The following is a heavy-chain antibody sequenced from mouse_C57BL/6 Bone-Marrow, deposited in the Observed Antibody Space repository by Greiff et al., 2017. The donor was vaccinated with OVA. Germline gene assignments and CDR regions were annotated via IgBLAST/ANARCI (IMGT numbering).Heavy chain of an antibody. J-gene: IGHJ2*01. Sequence: QVQLQQPGAELVKPGASVKVSCKASGYTFTSYWMHWVKQRPGQGLEWIGRIHPYDSDTNYNQKFKGKATLTVDKSSSTAYMPLSSLTSEDAAVYFCAIATIVATDYWGQGTTLTVSS. D-gene: IGHD1-1*01. CDR1: GYTFTSYW. CDR3: AIATIVATDY. V-gene: IGHV1-74*01. CDR2: IHPYDSDT.